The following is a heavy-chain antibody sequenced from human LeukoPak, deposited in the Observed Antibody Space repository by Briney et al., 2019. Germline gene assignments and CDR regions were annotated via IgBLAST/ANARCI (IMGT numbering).Heavy chain of an antibody. CDR2: INRDGSTT. CDR3: ARDLSGSSSSAY. D-gene: IGHD6-6*01. CDR1: GFTFSSYA. J-gene: IGHJ4*02. V-gene: IGHV3-74*01. Sequence: GGSLRLSCAASGFTFSSYAMTWVRQVPGKGLVWVSRINRDGSTTSYADSVKGRFTISRDNAKNTLYLQMNSLRAEDTALYYCARDLSGSSSSAYWGQGTLVTVSS.